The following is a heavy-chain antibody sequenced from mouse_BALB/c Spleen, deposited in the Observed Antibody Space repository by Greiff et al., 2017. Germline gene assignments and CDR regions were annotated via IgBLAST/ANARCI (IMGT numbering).Heavy chain of an antibody. D-gene: IGHD2-3*01. CDR1: GFSLTSYG. J-gene: IGHJ4*01. Sequence: QVQLKESGPGLVAPSQSLSITCTVSGFSLTSYGVHWVRQPPGKGLEWLGVIWAGGSTNYNSALMSRLSISKDNSKSQVFLKMNSLQTDDTAMYYCARGGLLPSYAMDYWGQGTSVTVSS. V-gene: IGHV2-9*02. CDR3: ARGGLLPSYAMDY. CDR2: IWAGGST.